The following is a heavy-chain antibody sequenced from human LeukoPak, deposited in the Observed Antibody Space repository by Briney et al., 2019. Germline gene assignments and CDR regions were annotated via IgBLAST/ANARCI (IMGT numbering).Heavy chain of an antibody. D-gene: IGHD3-22*01. CDR3: ARSPHMDYYDSSGYF. V-gene: IGHV4-39*01. J-gene: IGHJ4*02. CDR2: IYYSGST. Sequence: SETLSLTCTVSGGSISSSSYYWGWIRQPPGKGLEWIGSIYYSGSTYYNPSLKSRVTIPVDTSKNQFSLKLSSVTAADTAVYYCARSPHMDYYDSSGYFWGQGTLVTVSS. CDR1: GGSISSSSYY.